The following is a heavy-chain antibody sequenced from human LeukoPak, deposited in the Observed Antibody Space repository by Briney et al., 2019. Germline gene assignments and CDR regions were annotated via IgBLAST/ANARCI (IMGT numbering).Heavy chain of an antibody. Sequence: GALRLPCAASGFTFRRYGMSWVRQAPGKGLEWVSAISGSGSNTFYGDSVKGRFTISRDNSKNTLYLQMNSLRAEDTAVYYCAKDRGTIFGVVIRHSYYMDVWGKGTTVTVSS. V-gene: IGHV3-23*01. CDR1: GFTFRRYG. CDR3: AKDRGTIFGVVIRHSYYMDV. J-gene: IGHJ6*03. D-gene: IGHD3-3*01. CDR2: ISGSGSNT.